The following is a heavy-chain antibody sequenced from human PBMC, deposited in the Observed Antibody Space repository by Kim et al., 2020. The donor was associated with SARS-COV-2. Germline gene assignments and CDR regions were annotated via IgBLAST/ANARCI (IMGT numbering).Heavy chain of an antibody. J-gene: IGHJ4*02. Sequence: GESLKISCKTSGYTFTTYWIGWVRQMPGKGLEYLGMIYPGDPETRYSPSFQGHVTISADKSTTTAYLQWSSLKASDSAIYYCARLGAVVEPTHGDYWGQGTRVTVSS. D-gene: IGHD3-16*01. CDR3: ARLGAVVEPTHGDY. CDR1: GYTFTTYW. CDR2: IYPGDPET. V-gene: IGHV5-51*01.